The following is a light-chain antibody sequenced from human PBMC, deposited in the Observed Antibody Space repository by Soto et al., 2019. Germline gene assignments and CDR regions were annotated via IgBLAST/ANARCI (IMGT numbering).Light chain of an antibody. Sequence: QSVLTQPASVSGSPGQSITISCSGTSSVVGGYNYVFWYQPHPGKAPKLMIYDVSNRPSGVSNRFSGSKSGNTASLTISGLQAEDEADYYCSSYTSSSTYVFGTGTKVT. CDR3: SSYTSSSTYV. V-gene: IGLV2-14*03. CDR1: SSVVGGYNY. CDR2: DVS. J-gene: IGLJ1*01.